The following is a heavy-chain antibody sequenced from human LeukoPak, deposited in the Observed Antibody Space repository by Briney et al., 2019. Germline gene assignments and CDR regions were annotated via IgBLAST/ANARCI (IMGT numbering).Heavy chain of an antibody. CDR1: GFTFDDYA. CDR3: ARDILTGSDAFDI. V-gene: IGHV3-9*01. J-gene: IGHJ3*02. Sequence: GGSLRLSCAASGFTFDDYAMHWVRQAPGKGLEWVSGINSDGSSTSYADSVKGRFTISRDNAKNSLYLQMNSLRAEDTAVYYCARDILTGSDAFDIWGQGTMVTVSS. CDR2: INSDGSST. D-gene: IGHD3-9*01.